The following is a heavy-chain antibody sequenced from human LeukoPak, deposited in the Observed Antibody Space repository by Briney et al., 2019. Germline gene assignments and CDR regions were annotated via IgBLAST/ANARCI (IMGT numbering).Heavy chain of an antibody. J-gene: IGHJ4*02. CDR1: GGTFSSYA. V-gene: IGHV1-69*13. D-gene: IGHD5-24*01. CDR2: IIPIFGTA. Sequence: SVKVSCKASGGTFSSYAISWVRQAPGQGLEWMGGIIPIFGTANYAQKFQGRVTITADESTSTAYMELSSLRSEDTAVYYCARDLGDGYNNFDYWGQGTLVTVSS. CDR3: ARDLGDGYNNFDY.